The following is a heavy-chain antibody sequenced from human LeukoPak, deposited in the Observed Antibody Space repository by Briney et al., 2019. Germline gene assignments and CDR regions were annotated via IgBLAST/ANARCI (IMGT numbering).Heavy chain of an antibody. D-gene: IGHD6-13*01. V-gene: IGHV3-74*01. Sequence: GGSLRLSCAASGFTFSSYWMYWVRQAPGKGPVWVARINTDGSSLNYADSVKGRFTISRDNARNSLYLQMNSLRAEDTSLYYCARDYRSSWYVRGQGTLVTVSS. J-gene: IGHJ4*02. CDR1: GFTFSSYW. CDR3: ARDYRSSWYV. CDR2: INTDGSSL.